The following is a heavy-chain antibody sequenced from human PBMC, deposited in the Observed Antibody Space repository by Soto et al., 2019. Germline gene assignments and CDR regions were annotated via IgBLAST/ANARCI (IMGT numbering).Heavy chain of an antibody. CDR2: IYYTGKT. V-gene: IGHV4-31*01. J-gene: IGHJ5*02. Sequence: KPSETLSLTCSVSGDPLHIGGYYWTWIRQRPGEGLEWMGYIYYTGKTYYNPSLESQLTMSVDRSKNQFSLKLNSVTAADTAVYYCGRDLTSNANCIDPWGQGTLVTVSS. D-gene: IGHD2-2*01. CDR3: GRDLTSNANCIDP. CDR1: GDPLHIGGYY.